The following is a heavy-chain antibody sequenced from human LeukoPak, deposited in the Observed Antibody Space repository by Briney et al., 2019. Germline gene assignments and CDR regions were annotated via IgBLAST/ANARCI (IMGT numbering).Heavy chain of an antibody. Sequence: GASVKVSCKASGYTFTGYYIHWVRQAPGQGLEWMGWINPNSGGTNYAQKFQGRVTMTRDTSISTAYMELSRLRSDDTAVYYCARGSSSLRAVVVDIDIWGQGTMVTVSS. CDR2: INPNSGGT. D-gene: IGHD2-15*01. J-gene: IGHJ3*02. CDR1: GYTFTGYY. V-gene: IGHV1-2*02. CDR3: ARGSSSLRAVVVDIDI.